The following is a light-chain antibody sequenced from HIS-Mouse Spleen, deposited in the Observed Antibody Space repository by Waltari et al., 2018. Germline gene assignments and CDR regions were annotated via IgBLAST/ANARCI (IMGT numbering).Light chain of an antibody. Sequence: QSALTQPASVSGSPGQSIPLSCTGTSSDVGGHTYCSLSQQHPGKAPKLTMYEVSNRPSGVSNRFSGSKSGNTASLTISGLQAEDEADYYCSSYTSSSPYVVFGGGTKLTVL. J-gene: IGLJ2*01. CDR1: SSDVGGHTY. CDR2: EVS. V-gene: IGLV2-14*01. CDR3: SSYTSSSPYVV.